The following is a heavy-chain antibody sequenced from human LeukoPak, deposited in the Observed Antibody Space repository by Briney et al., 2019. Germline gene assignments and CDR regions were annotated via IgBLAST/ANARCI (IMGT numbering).Heavy chain of an antibody. CDR3: ARLFPKTPYLHSGSQAQY. Sequence: PSETLSLTCAVYGGSFSGYYWSWIRQPPGKGLEWIGEINHSGSTNYNPSLKSRVTISVDTSKNQFSLKLSSVTAADTAVYYRARLFPKTPYLHSGSQAQYWGQGTLVTVSS. D-gene: IGHD6-25*01. CDR2: INHSGST. V-gene: IGHV4-34*01. CDR1: GGSFSGYY. J-gene: IGHJ4*02.